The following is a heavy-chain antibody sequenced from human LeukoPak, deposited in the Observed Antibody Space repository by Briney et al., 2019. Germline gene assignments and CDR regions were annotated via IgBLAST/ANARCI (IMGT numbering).Heavy chain of an antibody. J-gene: IGHJ4*02. Sequence: GGSLRLSCAASGFTFSSYGMHWVRQAPGKGLEWVAFIRYDGSNKYYADSVKGRFTISRDNSKNTLYLQMNSLRAEDTAVYYCAKIGVVVPAAIGGFDYWGQGTLVTVSS. CDR2: IRYDGSNK. V-gene: IGHV3-30*02. D-gene: IGHD2-2*02. CDR3: AKIGVVVPAAIGGFDY. CDR1: GFTFSSYG.